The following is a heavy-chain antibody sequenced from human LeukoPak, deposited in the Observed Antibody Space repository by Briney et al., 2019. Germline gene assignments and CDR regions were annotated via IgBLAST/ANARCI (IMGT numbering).Heavy chain of an antibody. CDR3: AKVGVLRYFDWLNY. CDR2: IRYDGSNK. Sequence: PGGSLRLSCAASGFTFSSYGMHWVRQAPGKGLEWVAFIRYDGSNKYYADSVKGRFTISRDNSKNTLYLQMNSLRAEDTAVYYCAKVGVLRYFDWLNYWGQGTLVTVSS. CDR1: GFTFSSYG. V-gene: IGHV3-30*02. D-gene: IGHD3-9*01. J-gene: IGHJ4*02.